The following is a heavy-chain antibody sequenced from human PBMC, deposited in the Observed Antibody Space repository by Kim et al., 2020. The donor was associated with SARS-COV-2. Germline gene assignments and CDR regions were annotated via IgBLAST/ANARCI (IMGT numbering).Heavy chain of an antibody. CDR3: ARDLNYGDPWGY. Sequence: SETLSLTCTVSGYSISSGYYWGWIRQPPGKGLEWIGSIYHSGSTYYNPSLKSRVTISVDTSKNQFSLKLSSVTAADTAVYYCARDLNYGDPWGYWGQGTL. V-gene: IGHV4-38-2*02. D-gene: IGHD4-17*01. CDR1: GYSISSGYY. CDR2: IYHSGST. J-gene: IGHJ4*02.